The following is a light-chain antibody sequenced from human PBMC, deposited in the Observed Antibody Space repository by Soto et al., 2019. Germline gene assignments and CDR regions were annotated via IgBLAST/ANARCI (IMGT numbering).Light chain of an antibody. Sequence: DIHMTQSPSSVSASVGDSVTFTCRASQDIRSWLAWYQQKPGKAPKLLLYAASILQSGVPSRFSGSGSGTEFTLTISSLQAEDFATYYCQQANSLPLTFGGGTKVEIK. CDR2: AAS. CDR1: QDIRSW. J-gene: IGKJ4*01. CDR3: QQANSLPLT. V-gene: IGKV1-12*01.